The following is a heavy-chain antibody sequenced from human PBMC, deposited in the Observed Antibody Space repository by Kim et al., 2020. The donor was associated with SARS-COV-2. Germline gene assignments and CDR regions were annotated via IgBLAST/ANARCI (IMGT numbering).Heavy chain of an antibody. CDR1: GYTFTSYG. CDR3: ARKTYRSDWYGEGYGMDV. J-gene: IGHJ6*02. V-gene: IGHV7-4-1*02. CDR2: INTNTGNP. Sequence: ASVKVSCKASGYTFTSYGMNWVRQAPGQGLEWMGWINTNTGNPTYAQGFTGRFVFSLDTSVSTAYLQISSLKAEDTGVYYCARKTYRSDWYGEGYGMDVWGQGTTVTVPS. D-gene: IGHD6-19*01.